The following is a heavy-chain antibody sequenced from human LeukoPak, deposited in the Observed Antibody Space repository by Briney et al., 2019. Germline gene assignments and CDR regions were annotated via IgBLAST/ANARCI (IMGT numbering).Heavy chain of an antibody. V-gene: IGHV3-13*01. CDR2: IGTAGDT. J-gene: IGHJ6*02. Sequence: SGGSLRLSCAASGFTFSSYDMHWVRQATGKGLEWVSAIGTAGDTYYPGSVKGRFTISRENAKNSLYLQMNSLRAGDTAVYYCARVAATPYYYYGMDVWGQGTTVTVSS. CDR3: ARVAATPYYYYGMDV. CDR1: GFTFSSYD. D-gene: IGHD2-15*01.